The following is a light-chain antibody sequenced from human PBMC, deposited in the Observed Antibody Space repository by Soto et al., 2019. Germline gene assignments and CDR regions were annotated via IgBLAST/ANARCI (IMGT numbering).Light chain of an antibody. J-gene: IGLJ3*02. CDR3: AAWDDSLNGPV. Sequence: QSVLTQPPSASGTPGQRVAISCSGSNSNIGRNTVHWYQQLPGTAPKLLIYGNNVRPSGVPDRFSGSKSGTSASLAISGLQSEDEADYHCAAWDDSLNGPVFGGGTKLTVL. CDR1: NSNIGRNT. V-gene: IGLV1-44*01. CDR2: GNN.